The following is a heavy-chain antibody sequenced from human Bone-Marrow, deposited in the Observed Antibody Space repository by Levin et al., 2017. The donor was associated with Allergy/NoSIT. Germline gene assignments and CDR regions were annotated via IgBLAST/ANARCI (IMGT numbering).Heavy chain of an antibody. V-gene: IGHV4-39*01. Sequence: SQTLSLTCTVSGGSISSTNYYWGWIRQPPGKGLECIVSINYSGATYYNLSLKSRVTMSIDTSKNQFSLNLSSVTAADTAVFYCARLPESITVTGGDDYWGQGTLVTVSS. J-gene: IGHJ4*02. CDR2: INYSGAT. D-gene: IGHD6-19*01. CDR1: GGSISSTNYY. CDR3: ARLPESITVTGGDDY.